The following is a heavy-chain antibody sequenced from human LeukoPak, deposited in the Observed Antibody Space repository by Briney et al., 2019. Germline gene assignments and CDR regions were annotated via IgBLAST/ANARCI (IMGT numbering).Heavy chain of an antibody. CDR2: IWYDGSNK. D-gene: IGHD3-22*01. CDR1: GFTFSSYG. J-gene: IGHJ4*02. Sequence: GGSLRLSCAASGFTFSSYGMHWVRQAPGKGLEWVAVIWYDGSNKYYADSVKGRFTISRDNSKNTLYLQMNSLRAEDTAVYYCARARRYYDSSGYWYYFDYWGQGTLVTVSS. V-gene: IGHV3-33*01. CDR3: ARARRYYDSSGYWYYFDY.